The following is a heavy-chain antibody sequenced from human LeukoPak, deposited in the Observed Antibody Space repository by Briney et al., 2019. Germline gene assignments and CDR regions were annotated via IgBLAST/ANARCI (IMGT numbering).Heavy chain of an antibody. CDR2: ISGSGGST. V-gene: IGHV3-23*01. J-gene: IGHJ4*02. CDR1: GFTVSSNY. CDR3: AKMNWNAIAARLDY. Sequence: GGSLRLSCAASGFTVSSNYMSWVRQAPGKGLEWVSAISGSGGSTYYADSVKGRFTISRDNSRNTLYLQMNSLRAEDTAVYYCAKMNWNAIAARLDYWGQGTLVTVSS. D-gene: IGHD1-1*01.